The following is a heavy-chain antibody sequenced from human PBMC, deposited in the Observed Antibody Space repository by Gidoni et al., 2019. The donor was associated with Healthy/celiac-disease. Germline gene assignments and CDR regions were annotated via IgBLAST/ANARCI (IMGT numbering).Heavy chain of an antibody. CDR2: IKSKTEGGKQ. CDR3: TTDTRMFGELTDV. J-gene: IGHJ6*02. V-gene: IGHV3-15*01. CDR1: GFTVSNAG. D-gene: IGHD3-10*02. Sequence: EVQLVEAGGGLVKPGGSLRLSCSASGFTVSNAGISWVRQAPGKGMAWVGRIKSKTEGGKQDYAAPVKGRFTISRDDSKNRLYLEMNSLKTEDTAVYYGTTDTRMFGELTDVWGQGTTVTVSS.